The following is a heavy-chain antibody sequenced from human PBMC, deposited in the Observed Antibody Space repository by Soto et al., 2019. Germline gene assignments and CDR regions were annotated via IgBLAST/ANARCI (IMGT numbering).Heavy chain of an antibody. CDR3: ARRTDGSSWLVWPEGSWLDP. CDR2: SSAYNGNK. D-gene: IGHD6-13*01. V-gene: IGHV1-18*01. Sequence: QVQLVQSGAEVKKPGASVKVSCKASGYNFTSYGISWVRQAPGQWLEWMGWSSAYNGNKKYAQKVQARVTLTTETSTSTSSMSRRSLRSDATAVYYCARRTDGSSWLVWPEGSWLDPWCQRTRYTVSS. CDR1: GYNFTSYG. J-gene: IGHJ5*02.